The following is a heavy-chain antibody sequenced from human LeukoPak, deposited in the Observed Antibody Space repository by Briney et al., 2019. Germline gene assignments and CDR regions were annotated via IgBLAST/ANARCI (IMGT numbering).Heavy chain of an antibody. Sequence: PSETLSLTCTVSGGSISSYYWSWIRQPPGKGLEWIGYIYYSGSTNYNPSLKSRVTISVDTSKNQFSLKLSSVTAADTAVYYCARGYRYYGSGSYFAVYYFDYWGQGTLVTVSS. J-gene: IGHJ4*02. CDR2: IYYSGST. D-gene: IGHD3-10*01. CDR3: ARGYRYYGSGSYFAVYYFDY. V-gene: IGHV4-59*12. CDR1: GGSISSYY.